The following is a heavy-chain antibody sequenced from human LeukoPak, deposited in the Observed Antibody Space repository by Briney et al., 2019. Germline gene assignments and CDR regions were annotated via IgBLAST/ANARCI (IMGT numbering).Heavy chain of an antibody. D-gene: IGHD1-26*01. Sequence: PGESLKISCKVSGYSFTSYCIGWVRQMPGKGLEWMGIIYPGDSGPTYSPSFQGQVTISVHKSINTAYLQWSSLQASDTAMYYCGMSGDRVPLQDDVFDVWGQGTMVTVST. CDR2: IYPGDSGP. J-gene: IGHJ3*01. CDR3: GMSGDRVPLQDDVFDV. CDR1: GYSFTSYC. V-gene: IGHV5-51*01.